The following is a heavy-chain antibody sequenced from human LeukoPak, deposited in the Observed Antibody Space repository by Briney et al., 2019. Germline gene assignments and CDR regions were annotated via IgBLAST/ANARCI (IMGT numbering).Heavy chain of an antibody. CDR2: VSERGGST. Sequence: GGSLRLSCVVSGITLSNYGMSWVRQAPGKGLDWVSGVSERGGSTNYADSVKGQFVISRDTSKNTVYRQMNSLRVQDTAVYFCAKRGIVIRAVIIIGFHKEAYYFDYWGQGILVTVSS. D-gene: IGHD3-10*01. V-gene: IGHV3-23*01. CDR1: GITLSNYG. CDR3: AKRGIVIRAVIIIGFHKEAYYFDY. J-gene: IGHJ4*02.